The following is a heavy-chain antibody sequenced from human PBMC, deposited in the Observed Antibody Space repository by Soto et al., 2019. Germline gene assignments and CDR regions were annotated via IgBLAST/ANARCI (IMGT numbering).Heavy chain of an antibody. Sequence: EVQLLESGGGLAQPGGSLRLSCVGSGFDFRIYAMNWLRQAPGKGLEWVAVLVGDGSQLGYEDSVRGRFTISRDNSKNTLYLQMDSLRAEDTAVYYCAKDLRPDGRYDFDNWCQGNLVTDSS. J-gene: IGHJ4*02. CDR3: AKDLRPDGRYDFDN. CDR1: GFDFRIYA. V-gene: IGHV3-23*01. CDR2: LVGDGSQL. D-gene: IGHD1-26*01.